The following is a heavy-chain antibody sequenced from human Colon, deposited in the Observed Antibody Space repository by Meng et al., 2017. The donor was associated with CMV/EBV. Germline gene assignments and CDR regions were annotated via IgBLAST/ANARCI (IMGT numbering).Heavy chain of an antibody. CDR3: ASHGGYYLRSRY. V-gene: IGHV3-48*03. CDR2: ISSSGGKI. J-gene: IGHJ4*02. D-gene: IGHD4-17*01. CDR1: GFTCSSYE. Sequence: GESLKISCAASGFTCSSYEMNWVRQAPGKGLEWVAYISSSGGKIYYADAVTGRFTISRDNAKKSLYLEMNSLRAEDTAVYFCASHGGYYLRSRYWGQGTLVTVSS.